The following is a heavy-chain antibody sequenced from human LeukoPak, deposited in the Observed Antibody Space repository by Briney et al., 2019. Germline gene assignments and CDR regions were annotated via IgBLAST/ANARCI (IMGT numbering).Heavy chain of an antibody. J-gene: IGHJ4*02. Sequence: ASVKLSCKASGYTFTGYYMHWVRQAPGTGLEWMGWINLNRGGTNYAQKFHGWVTMTRDTSISKAYMELSRLRSDDTAVYCCARDLPSLRYRGPRYYFDYWGQGTLVTVSS. D-gene: IGHD3-16*01. CDR2: INLNRGGT. V-gene: IGHV1-2*04. CDR1: GYTFTGYY. CDR3: ARDLPSLRYRGPRYYFDY.